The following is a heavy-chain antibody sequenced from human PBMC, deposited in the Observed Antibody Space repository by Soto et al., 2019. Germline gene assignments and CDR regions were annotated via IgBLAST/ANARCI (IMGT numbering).Heavy chain of an antibody. CDR2: IYYSGST. Sequence: SETLSLTCSVSGGSISSSSYYWGWIRQPPGKGLEWIGSIYYSGSTYYNPSLKSRVTISIDKSKNQFSLKLSSLTAADTAVYYCARLEGLAAISYYFDLWGKGTLVTVSS. J-gene: IGHJ4*02. CDR1: GGSISSSSYY. D-gene: IGHD3-9*01. CDR3: ARLEGLAAISYYFDL. V-gene: IGHV4-39*01.